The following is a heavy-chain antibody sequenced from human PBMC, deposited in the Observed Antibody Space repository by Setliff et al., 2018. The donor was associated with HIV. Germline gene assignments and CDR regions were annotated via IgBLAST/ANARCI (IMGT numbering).Heavy chain of an antibody. CDR3: ARWGAGYNSYDS. CDR1: GGSISSGSYY. Sequence: NPSETLSLTCTVSGGSISSGSYYWSWIRQPAGKGLEWIGHIYTSGSTNYNPSLKSRVTISVDTSKNQFSLKLSSVTAADTAVYYCARWGAGYNSYDSWGQGSLVTVSS. V-gene: IGHV4-61*09. CDR2: IYTSGST. J-gene: IGHJ4*02. D-gene: IGHD5-12*01.